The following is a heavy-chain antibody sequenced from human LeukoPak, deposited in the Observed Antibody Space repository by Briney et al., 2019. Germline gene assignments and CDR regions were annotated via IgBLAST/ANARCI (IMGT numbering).Heavy chain of an antibody. V-gene: IGHV3-21*06. CDR1: GLTFSTSG. CDR3: ATETNGRHYDY. Sequence: GGSLRLSCTTSGLTFSTSGFNWVRQAPGKGLEWVASIGPTGFDRYHADSIKGRFTISRGNANNFLYLQMDSLRAEDTAVYYCATETNGRHYDYWGQGTLLTVSS. D-gene: IGHD1-14*01. CDR2: IGPTGFDR. J-gene: IGHJ4*02.